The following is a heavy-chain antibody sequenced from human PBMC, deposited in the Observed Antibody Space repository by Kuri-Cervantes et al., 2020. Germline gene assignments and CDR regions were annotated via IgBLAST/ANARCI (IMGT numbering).Heavy chain of an antibody. CDR3: ARMRGLLNWFDP. D-gene: IGHD2-15*01. V-gene: IGHV4-59*01. Sequence: SETLSLTCAVYGGSFSGYYWSWIRQPPGKGLEWIGYIYYSGNTNYNPSLKSRVTISVDTSKNQFSLKLSSVTAADTAVYYCARMRGLLNWFDPWGQGTLVTVSS. CDR2: IYYSGNT. J-gene: IGHJ5*02. CDR1: GGSFSGYY.